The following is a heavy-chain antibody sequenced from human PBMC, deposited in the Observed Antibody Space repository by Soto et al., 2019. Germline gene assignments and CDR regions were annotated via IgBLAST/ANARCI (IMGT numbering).Heavy chain of an antibody. CDR3: ARVEGATTLDY. Sequence: QVQLQESGPGLVKPSQTLSLTCTVSGGSISSGDYYWSWIRQPPGKGLEWIGYIYYSGSTYYNPSLKSXDTRSXXTSKNPFSLKLSSVTAADTAVYYCARVEGATTLDYWGQGTLVTVSS. CDR1: GGSISSGDYY. J-gene: IGHJ4*02. D-gene: IGHD1-26*01. CDR2: IYYSGST. V-gene: IGHV4-30-4*01.